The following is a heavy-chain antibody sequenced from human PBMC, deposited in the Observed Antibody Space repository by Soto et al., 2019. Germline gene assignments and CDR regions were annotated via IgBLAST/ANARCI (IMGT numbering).Heavy chain of an antibody. V-gene: IGHV3-30*18. CDR2: ISYDGTNK. CDR1: GFTFSTYG. Sequence: QVQLVESGGGEVQPGRSLTISCAASGFTFSTYGMHWVRQNPGKGLEWVAVISYDGTNKFYSDSVKGRFTISRDNFKNTLTLQMNSRRADDTAVYSCAKDLQSYGDYDYYCYGMDVWGLGTRVTFSS. CDR3: AKDLQSYGDYDYYCYGMDV. D-gene: IGHD4-17*01. J-gene: IGHJ6*02.